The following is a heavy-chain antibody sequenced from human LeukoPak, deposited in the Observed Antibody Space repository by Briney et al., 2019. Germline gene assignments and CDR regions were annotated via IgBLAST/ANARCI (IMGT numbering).Heavy chain of an antibody. D-gene: IGHD3-10*01. CDR3: ARAHYPPGGYSGDYYYYYYMDV. J-gene: IGHJ6*03. V-gene: IGHV1-2*02. CDR1: GYTFTGYY. CDR2: INPNSGGT. Sequence: ASVKVSCKASGYTFTGYYMHWVRQAPGQGLEWMGWINPNSGGTNYAQKFQGRVTMTRNTSISTAYMELSGLRSEDAAVYYCARAHYPPGGYSGDYYYYYYMDVWGKGTTVTVSS.